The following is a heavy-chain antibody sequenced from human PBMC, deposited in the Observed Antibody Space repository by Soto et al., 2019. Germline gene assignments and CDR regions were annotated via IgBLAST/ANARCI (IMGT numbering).Heavy chain of an antibody. CDR3: ARDVLLWFGEPNFDY. Sequence: QVQLVESGGGVVQPGRSLRLSCAASGFTFSSYGMHWVRQAPGKGLEWVAVIWYDGSNKYYADSVKGRFTISRDNSKNTLYLQMNRLRAEDTAVYYCARDVLLWFGEPNFDYWGQGTLVTVSS. J-gene: IGHJ4*02. CDR1: GFTFSSYG. V-gene: IGHV3-33*01. CDR2: IWYDGSNK. D-gene: IGHD3-10*01.